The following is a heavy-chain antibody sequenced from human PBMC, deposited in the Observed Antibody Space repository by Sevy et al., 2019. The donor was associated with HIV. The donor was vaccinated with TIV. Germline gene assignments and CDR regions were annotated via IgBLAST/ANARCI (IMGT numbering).Heavy chain of an antibody. Sequence: ASVKVSCKASGYTFSSYGLNWVRQAPGQGLEWMGGISAHTGNTNYAPKLQGRVTLTTATSTGTAYMELRSLRSDETAVYYCAKGQGEYDFLTGYYNWWFDPWGQGTLVTVSS. V-gene: IGHV1-18*01. CDR2: ISAHTGNT. D-gene: IGHD3-9*01. CDR3: AKGQGEYDFLTGYYNWWFDP. CDR1: GYTFSSYG. J-gene: IGHJ5*02.